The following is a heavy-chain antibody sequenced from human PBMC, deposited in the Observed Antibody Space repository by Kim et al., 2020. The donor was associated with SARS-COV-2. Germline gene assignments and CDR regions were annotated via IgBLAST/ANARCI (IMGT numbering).Heavy chain of an antibody. V-gene: IGHV4-59*08. J-gene: IGHJ4*02. CDR2: IYYSGST. Sequence: SETLSLTCTVSGGSISSYYWSWIRQPPGKGLEWIGYIYYSGSTNYNPSLKSRVTISVDTSKNQFSLKLSSVTAADTAVYYCARHAPDYGAVAGTFDYWGQGTLVTVSS. D-gene: IGHD6-19*01. CDR3: ARHAPDYGAVAGTFDY. CDR1: GGSISSYY.